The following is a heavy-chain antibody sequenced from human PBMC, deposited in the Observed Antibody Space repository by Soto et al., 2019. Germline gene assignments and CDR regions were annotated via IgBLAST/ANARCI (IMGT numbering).Heavy chain of an antibody. CDR3: ASLETPKGYYYYGMDV. V-gene: IGHV3-7*01. CDR1: GFTFSSYW. J-gene: IGHJ6*04. D-gene: IGHD1-1*01. CDR2: IKQDGSEK. Sequence: GGALRLSCAASGFTFSSYWMSWVRQAPGKGLEWVANIKQDGSEKYYVDSVKGRFTISRDNAKNSLYLQMNSLRAEDTAVYYCASLETPKGYYYYGMDVWGKGTTVTVSS.